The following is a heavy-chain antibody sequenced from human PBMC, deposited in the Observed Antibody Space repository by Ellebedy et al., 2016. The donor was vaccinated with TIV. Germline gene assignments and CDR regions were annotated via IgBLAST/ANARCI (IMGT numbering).Heavy chain of an antibody. V-gene: IGHV1-18*01. CDR1: GYTFTSYG. D-gene: IGHD3-3*01. CDR3: ARDQDYDFWSGHGNSPDY. Sequence: ASVKVSCKASGYTFTSYGISWVRQAPGQGLEWMGWISAYNGNTNYAQKLQGRVTMTTDTSTSTAYMELRSLRSDDTAVYYCARDQDYDFWSGHGNSPDYWGQGTLVTVSS. CDR2: ISAYNGNT. J-gene: IGHJ4*02.